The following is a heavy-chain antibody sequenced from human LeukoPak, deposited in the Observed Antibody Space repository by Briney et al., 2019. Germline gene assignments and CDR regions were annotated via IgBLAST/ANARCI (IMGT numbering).Heavy chain of an antibody. J-gene: IGHJ4*02. CDR3: ARDATYYYDSSGYYPIDY. Sequence: GGSLRLSCAASGSTFDDYGMSWVRQAPGKGLEWVSGINWNGGSTGYADSVKGRFTISRDNAKNSLYLQMNSLRAEDTALYYCARDATYYYDSSGYYPIDYWGQGTLVTVSS. D-gene: IGHD3-22*01. V-gene: IGHV3-20*04. CDR2: INWNGGST. CDR1: GSTFDDYG.